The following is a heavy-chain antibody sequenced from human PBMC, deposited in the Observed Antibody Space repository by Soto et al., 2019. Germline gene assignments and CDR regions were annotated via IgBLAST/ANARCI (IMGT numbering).Heavy chain of an antibody. Sequence: GSGPTLVNPTQTLTLTCTFSGFSLSTSGVGVGWIRQPPGKALEWLALIYWDDDKRYSPSLKSRLTITKDTSKNQVVLTMTNMDPVDTATYYCAQLAEYCSGGSCYSYYYYGMDVWGQGTTVTVSS. CDR1: GFSLSTSGVG. J-gene: IGHJ6*02. V-gene: IGHV2-5*02. CDR3: AQLAEYCSGGSCYSYYYYGMDV. CDR2: IYWDDDK. D-gene: IGHD2-15*01.